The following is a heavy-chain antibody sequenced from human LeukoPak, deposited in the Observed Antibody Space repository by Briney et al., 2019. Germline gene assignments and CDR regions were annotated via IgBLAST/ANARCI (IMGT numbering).Heavy chain of an antibody. Sequence: SETLSLTCTVSGGSISSYYWRWIRQPPGKGLEWIAYIYYSGTTNYNPSLKSRATISVDTSRTQFSLKMTSVTAADTAVYYCARGNPTGYLIDYWGQGTLVTVSS. J-gene: IGHJ4*02. V-gene: IGHV4-59*01. CDR1: GGSISSYY. CDR2: IYYSGTT. CDR3: ARGNPTGYLIDY. D-gene: IGHD3-9*01.